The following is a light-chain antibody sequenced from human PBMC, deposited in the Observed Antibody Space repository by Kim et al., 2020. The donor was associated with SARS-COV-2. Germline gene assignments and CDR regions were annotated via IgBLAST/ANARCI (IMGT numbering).Light chain of an antibody. CDR3: QQYNNWPPLT. CDR2: GAS. J-gene: IGKJ2*01. Sequence: VSPGERATRSCRASQSVSSNLAWYQQKPGQAPRLLIYGASTRATGIPARFSGSGSGTEFTLTISSLQSEDFAVYYCQQYNNWPPLTFGQGTKLE. CDR1: QSVSSN. V-gene: IGKV3-15*01.